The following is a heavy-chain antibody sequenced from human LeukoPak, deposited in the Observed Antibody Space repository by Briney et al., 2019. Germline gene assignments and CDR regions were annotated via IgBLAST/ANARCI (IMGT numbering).Heavy chain of an antibody. V-gene: IGHV4-30-2*01. CDR2: IYHSGST. CDR1: GGSISSGGYS. Sequence: SETPSLTCAVSGGSISSGGYSWSWIRQPPGKGLEWIGYIYHSGSTYYNPSLKSRVTISVDRSKNQFSLKLSSVTAADTAVYYCARIVPDSSGYWYYFDYWGQGTLVTVSS. D-gene: IGHD3-22*01. J-gene: IGHJ4*02. CDR3: ARIVPDSSGYWYYFDY.